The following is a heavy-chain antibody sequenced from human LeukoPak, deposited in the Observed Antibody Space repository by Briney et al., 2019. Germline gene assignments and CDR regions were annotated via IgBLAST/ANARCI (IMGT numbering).Heavy chain of an antibody. Sequence: ASVKVSCKTSGYTFTDSYIHWVRQAPGQGLEWMGRINPNSGDPNYPQKFQGRVTMTRDTSISTAYMELSRLRSDDTAIYYCAKDYYDFWSGYSYFYMDVWGKGTTVTVSS. CDR3: AKDYYDFWSGYSYFYMDV. CDR1: GYTFTDSY. V-gene: IGHV1-2*06. J-gene: IGHJ6*03. D-gene: IGHD3-3*01. CDR2: INPNSGDP.